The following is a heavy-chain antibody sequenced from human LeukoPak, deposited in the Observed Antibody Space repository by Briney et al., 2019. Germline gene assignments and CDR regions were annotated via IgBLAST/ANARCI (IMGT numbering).Heavy chain of an antibody. Sequence: GGSLRLSCAASGFTVSSNYMSWVRQAPGKGLEWVSVIYSGGSTYYSDSVKGRFTISRDNAKNSLYLQMNSLRAEDTAVYYCASGQESTRVRYFDWLLLDYWGQGTLVTVSS. CDR3: ASGQESTRVRYFDWLLLDY. CDR1: GFTVSSNY. CDR2: IYSGGST. V-gene: IGHV3-53*01. J-gene: IGHJ4*02. D-gene: IGHD3-9*01.